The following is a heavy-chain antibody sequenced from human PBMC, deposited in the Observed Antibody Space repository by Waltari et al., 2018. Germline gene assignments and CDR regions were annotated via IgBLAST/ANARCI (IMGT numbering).Heavy chain of an antibody. CDR3: VRDLGGSGNSWFDA. CDR1: DSSFTSGYF. Sequence: HVQLQESGPGLVKPSETLSLTCGVSDSSFTSGYFRGCIRQPPEKGLEWIGSIPHSWSGYYNPSLKRRVTMSVDTSKNEFSVRLTSVTAADTAVYYCVRDLGGSGNSWFDAWGQGALVSVSS. D-gene: IGHD3-10*01. V-gene: IGHV4-38-2*01. J-gene: IGHJ5*02. CDR2: IPHSWSG.